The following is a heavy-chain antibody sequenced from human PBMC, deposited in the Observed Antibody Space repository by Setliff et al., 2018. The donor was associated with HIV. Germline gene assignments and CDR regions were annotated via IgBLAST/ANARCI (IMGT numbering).Heavy chain of an antibody. CDR3: ARVGVGAAIWPSYFDY. J-gene: IGHJ4*02. CDR2: ISTYNGNT. D-gene: IGHD1-26*01. CDR1: GYTFTSYG. Sequence: WASVKVSCKASGYTFTSYGISWVRQAPGQGLEWMGWISTYNGNTNYAQKLQGRVTMTTDTSTSTAYMELRSLRSDDTAVYYCARVGVGAAIWPSYFDYWGQGTLVTVSS. V-gene: IGHV1-18*01.